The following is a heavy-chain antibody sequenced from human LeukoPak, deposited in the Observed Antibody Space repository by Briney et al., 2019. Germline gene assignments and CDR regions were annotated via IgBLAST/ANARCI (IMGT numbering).Heavy chain of an antibody. CDR2: ISASGGST. CDR3: AREGIGSSGYGLSAFDI. D-gene: IGHD3-22*01. CDR1: GFTFSSYG. V-gene: IGHV3-23*01. J-gene: IGHJ3*02. Sequence: PGGSLRLSCAASGFTFSSYGMSWVRQAPGKGPEWVSGISASGGSTYYADSVKGRFTMSRDNAKNTLYLQMNSLRAEDTAVYYCAREGIGSSGYGLSAFDIWGQGTMVTVSS.